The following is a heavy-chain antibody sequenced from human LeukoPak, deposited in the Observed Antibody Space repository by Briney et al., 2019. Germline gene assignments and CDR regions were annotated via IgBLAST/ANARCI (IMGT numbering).Heavy chain of an antibody. D-gene: IGHD3-10*01. V-gene: IGHV3-30*02. J-gene: IGHJ4*02. CDR1: GFTFSNCD. CDR3: VRDSYYHPDY. Sequence: HAGGSLRLSCAASGFTFSNCDIHWVRQAPGKGLEWVTFIRYDGSNKYYADSVKGRFTISRDNAKNTMYLQMNSLRAEDTAVYYCVRDSYYHPDYWGQGTLVTVSS. CDR2: IRYDGSNK.